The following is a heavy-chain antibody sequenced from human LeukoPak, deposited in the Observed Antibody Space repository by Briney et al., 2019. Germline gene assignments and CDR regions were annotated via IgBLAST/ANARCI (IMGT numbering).Heavy chain of an antibody. CDR1: GFTFSQYS. CDR2: LRYTGET. J-gene: IGHJ5*02. V-gene: IGHV3-48*01. D-gene: IGHD5-12*01. Sequence: GGSLRLSCAASGFTFSQYSINWVRQAPGKGLEWVSHLRYTGETFYADSVKGRFTISRDNVRNSLYLQMNSLRAEGTAMYYCARDAGNSGYGCDLWGQGTLVTVPS. CDR3: ARDAGNSGYGCDL.